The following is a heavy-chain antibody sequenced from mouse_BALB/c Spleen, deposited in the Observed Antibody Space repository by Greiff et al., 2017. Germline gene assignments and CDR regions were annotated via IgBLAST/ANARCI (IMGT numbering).Heavy chain of an antibody. CDR2: IWRGGST. D-gene: IGHD2-4*01. CDR1: GFSLTSYG. J-gene: IGHJ3*01. V-gene: IGHV2-5-1*01. CDR3: AKRGPYDYSWFAY. Sequence: VQLQQSGPSLVQPSQSLSITCTVSGFSLTSYGVHWVRQSPGKGLEWLGVIWRGGSTDYNAAFMSRLSITKDNSKSQVFFKMNSLQADDTAIYHCAKRGPYDYSWFAYWGQGTLVTVSA.